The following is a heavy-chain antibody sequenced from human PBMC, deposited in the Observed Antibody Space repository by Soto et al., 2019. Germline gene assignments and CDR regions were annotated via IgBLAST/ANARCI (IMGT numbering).Heavy chain of an antibody. J-gene: IGHJ4*02. CDR3: ARDTSGFWGGYFDS. CDR2: VFTSGTT. CDR1: DGSISTYY. V-gene: IGHV4-4*07. D-gene: IGHD3-3*01. Sequence: SETLSLTCTVSDGSISTYYWSWIRQPAGKELEWIGHVFTSGTTNYTPSLKSRVSMSLDTAKNQFSLKLRSVTAADTAVYYCARDTSGFWGGYFDSWGQGKLVTVSS.